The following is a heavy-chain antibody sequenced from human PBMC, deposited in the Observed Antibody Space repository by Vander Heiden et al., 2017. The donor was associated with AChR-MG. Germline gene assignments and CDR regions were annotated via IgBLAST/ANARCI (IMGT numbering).Heavy chain of an antibody. CDR2: IIPILGIA. D-gene: IGHD3-22*01. CDR1: GGTFSSSA. J-gene: IGHJ1*01. CDR3: ASPPHNYYDSSGYDYVNFQH. V-gene: IGHV1-69*04. Sequence: QVQLVQSGAEVKKPGSSVKVPCKAHGGTFSSSAISWVRQAPGQGLEWMGRIIPILGIANYAQKFQGRDTITADKSTSTAYMELSSLRSEATDVSYCASPPHNYYDSSGYDYVNFQHWVLGALVTVSS.